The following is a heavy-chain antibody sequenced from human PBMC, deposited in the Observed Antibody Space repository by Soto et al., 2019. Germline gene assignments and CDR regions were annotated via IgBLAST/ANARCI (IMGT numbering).Heavy chain of an antibody. V-gene: IGHV4-31*03. CDR1: GGSISSGGYY. D-gene: IGHD3-3*01. J-gene: IGHJ3*02. CDR3: ARDFWSGRGGGAFDI. Sequence: QVQLQESGPGLVKPSQTLSLTCTVSGGSISSGGYYWSWIRQHAGKGLEWIGYIYYIGSTYYNPSLKSRVTISVDTSKNQFSLKLRSVTAADTAVYYCARDFWSGRGGGAFDIWGQGTMVTVSS. CDR2: IYYIGST.